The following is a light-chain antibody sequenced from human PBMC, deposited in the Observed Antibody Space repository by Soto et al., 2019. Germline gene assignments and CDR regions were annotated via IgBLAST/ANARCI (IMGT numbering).Light chain of an antibody. CDR2: SAS. V-gene: IGKV3-11*01. J-gene: IGKJ4*01. CDR3: QQRSNWPPVT. Sequence: EIVMTQSPATLSVSPGGRATLSCRASQSISDTLAWYQQKPGQAPRLLIYSASRGATGFPARFSGSGSGTDFTLTISSLEPEDFVVYYCQQRSNWPPVTFGGGTKVDIK. CDR1: QSISDT.